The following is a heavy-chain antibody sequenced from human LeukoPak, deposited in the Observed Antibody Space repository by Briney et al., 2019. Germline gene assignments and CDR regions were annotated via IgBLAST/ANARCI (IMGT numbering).Heavy chain of an antibody. CDR2: ISSYNDNT. V-gene: IGHV1-18*01. CDR1: GYTFSNYG. Sequence: ASVKVSCKASGYTFSNYGISWVRQAPGQGLEWMGWISSYNDNTNYAQKLQGRVTMTTDTSTSTAYMELRSLRSDDTAVYYCARDLKMGYSSGRYSWGTGSSNDYWGQGTLVTVSS. J-gene: IGHJ4*02. D-gene: IGHD6-19*01. CDR3: ARDLKMGYSSGRYSWGTGSSNDY.